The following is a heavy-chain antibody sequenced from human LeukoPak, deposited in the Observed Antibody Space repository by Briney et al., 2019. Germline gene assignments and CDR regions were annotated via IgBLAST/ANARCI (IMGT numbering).Heavy chain of an antibody. CDR1: GFTFTSDW. CDR3: HISGY. CDR2: INSDGRST. Sequence: GGSLRLSCAASGFTFTSDWMHWVRQAPGKGLVWVSRINSDGRSTSYADSVKGRFTISRDNSKNTLYLQMNSLRAEDTAIYYCHISGYWGQGTLVTVSS. J-gene: IGHJ4*02. D-gene: IGHD2-21*01. V-gene: IGHV3-74*01.